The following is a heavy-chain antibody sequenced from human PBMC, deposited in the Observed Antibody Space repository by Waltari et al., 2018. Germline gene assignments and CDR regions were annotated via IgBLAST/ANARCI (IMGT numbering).Heavy chain of an antibody. V-gene: IGHV4-39*02. D-gene: IGHD3-16*01. CDR3: VRPERGSYYYFDS. J-gene: IGHJ4*02. CDR2: VYYSGAF. Sequence: QLQLQESGPGLVKPSETLSLSCTVSGVSLRSSGFYWGWIRQSPGKGLEWVGRVYYSGAFYYIPALESRVTRSIDTSKRHFSLRLTSVTVADTAVYYCVRPERGSYYYFDSWGQGTLVIVSS. CDR1: GVSLRSSGFY.